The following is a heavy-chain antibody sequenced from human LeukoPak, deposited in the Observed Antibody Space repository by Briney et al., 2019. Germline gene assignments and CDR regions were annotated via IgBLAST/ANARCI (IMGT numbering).Heavy chain of an antibody. CDR3: ARSNIGGYDSSGYYYYFDY. V-gene: IGHV1-2*02. J-gene: IGHJ4*02. D-gene: IGHD3-22*01. CDR1: GYTFTGYY. CDR2: INPNSGGT. Sequence: GASVKVSCKASGYTFTGYYMHWVRQAPGQGLEWMGWINPNSGGTNYAQKFQGRVTMTRDTSISTVYMELSSLRSEDTAVYYCARSNIGGYDSSGYYYYFDYWGQGTLVTVSS.